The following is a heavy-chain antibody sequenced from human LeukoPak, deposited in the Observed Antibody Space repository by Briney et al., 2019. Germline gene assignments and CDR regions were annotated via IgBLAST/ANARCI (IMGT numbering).Heavy chain of an antibody. V-gene: IGHV4-59*02. CDR3: ARGYSYGPPDY. Sequence: SETLSLTCTVSSGSVNSYYWSWIRQPPGKGLEWIGYIYYSGSTNYNPSLKSRVTISVDTSKNQFSLKLNSVTAADTAVYYCARGYSYGPPDYWGQGTLVTVSS. CDR2: IYYSGST. J-gene: IGHJ4*02. CDR1: SGSVNSYY. D-gene: IGHD5-18*01.